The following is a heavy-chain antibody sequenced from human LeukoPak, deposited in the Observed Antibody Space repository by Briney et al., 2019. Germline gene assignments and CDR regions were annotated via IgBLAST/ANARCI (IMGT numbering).Heavy chain of an antibody. CDR2: ISSSSSYT. CDR1: GVTFSDYY. Sequence: KPGGSLRLSCAASGVTFSDYYMSSIRQAPGKGLEWVSYISSSSSYTNYADSVKGPFTISRDNAKISLYLQMSNLRPEDTAVYYCARVIDHYASGSNGRACDYWGQGALVTASS. J-gene: IGHJ4*02. CDR3: ARVIDHYASGSNGRACDY. V-gene: IGHV3-11*06. D-gene: IGHD3-10*01.